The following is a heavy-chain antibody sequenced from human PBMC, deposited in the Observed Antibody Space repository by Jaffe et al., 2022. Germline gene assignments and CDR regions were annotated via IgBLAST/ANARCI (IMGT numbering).Heavy chain of an antibody. CDR3: ARDYDFWSGYYTWKGLVDY. Sequence: EVQLVESGGGLVQPGGSLRLSCAASGFTFSSYWMHWVRQAPGKGLVWVSRINSDGSSTSYADSVKGRFTISRDNAKNTLYLQMNSLRAEDTAVYYCARDYDFWSGYYTWKGLVDYWGQGTLVTVSS. V-gene: IGHV3-74*01. J-gene: IGHJ4*02. CDR2: INSDGSST. CDR1: GFTFSSYW. D-gene: IGHD3-3*01.